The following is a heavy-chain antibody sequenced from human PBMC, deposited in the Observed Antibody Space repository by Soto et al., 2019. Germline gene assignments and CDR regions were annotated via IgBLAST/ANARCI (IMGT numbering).Heavy chain of an antibody. D-gene: IGHD5-12*01. CDR2: INRDGSST. CDR1: GLIFGDYW. J-gene: IGHJ4*02. CDR3: ARESSGYSSYFDY. Sequence: PGGSLRLSCAASGLIFGDYWMHWVRQAPGKGLVWVSRINRDGSSTNYADSVKGRFTISRDNAKNTLYLQMDSLRAEDTALYYCARESSGYSSYFDYWGQGTPVTVSS. V-gene: IGHV3-74*01.